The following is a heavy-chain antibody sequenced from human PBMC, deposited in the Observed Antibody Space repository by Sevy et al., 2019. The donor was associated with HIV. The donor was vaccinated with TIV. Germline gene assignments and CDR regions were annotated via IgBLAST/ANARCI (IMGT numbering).Heavy chain of an antibody. CDR3: PRGGLTVALDY. CDR1: GFTVSSNY. CDR2: IYSGGST. V-gene: IGHV3-53*01. J-gene: IGHJ4*02. D-gene: IGHD6-19*01. Sequence: GGSLRLSCAASGFTVSSNYMSWVRQAPGKGLEWVSVIYSGGSTYYADSVKGRFTISRDNSKNTLYLQMNSLRAEDTAVYYCPRGGLTVALDYWGQGTLVTVSS.